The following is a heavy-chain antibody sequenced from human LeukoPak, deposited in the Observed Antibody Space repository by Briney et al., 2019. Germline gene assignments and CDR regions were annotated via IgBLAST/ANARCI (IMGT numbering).Heavy chain of an antibody. Sequence: SVKVSCKASGGTFSSYAISWVRQAPGQGLEWMGRIIPIFGTANYAQKFQGRVTITTDESTSTAYMELSSLRSEDTAVYYCARGVLEWLSRNYYMDVWGKGTTVTVSS. CDR2: IIPIFGTA. CDR3: ARGVLEWLSRNYYMDV. D-gene: IGHD3-3*01. CDR1: GGTFSSYA. J-gene: IGHJ6*03. V-gene: IGHV1-69*05.